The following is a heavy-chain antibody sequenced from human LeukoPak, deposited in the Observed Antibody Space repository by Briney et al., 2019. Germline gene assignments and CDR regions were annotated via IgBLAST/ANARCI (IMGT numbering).Heavy chain of an antibody. V-gene: IGHV3-23*01. CDR2: ISGSGGST. Sequence: GGSLRLSCAASGFTFSSYAMSWVRQAPGKGLEWVSAISGSGGSTYYADSVKGRFTISRDNSKNTLYLQMNGLRAEDTAVYYCAKGPDSSNWSEYFQHWGQGTLVTVSS. CDR1: GFTFSSYA. CDR3: AKGPDSSNWSEYFQH. D-gene: IGHD6-13*01. J-gene: IGHJ1*01.